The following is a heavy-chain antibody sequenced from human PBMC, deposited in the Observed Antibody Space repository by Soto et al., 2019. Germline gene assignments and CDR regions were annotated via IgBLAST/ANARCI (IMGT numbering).Heavy chain of an antibody. CDR1: GGTFSKDA. D-gene: IGHD1-1*01. V-gene: IGHV1-69*01. Sequence: QVQLVQSGAEVQKPWSSVTVSCKTSGGTFSKDAINWVRQAPGQGLEWMGLLIPVFGSPIYAQKFQGRIRKTADESTSTAFMDLSSLRYEDTAVYYCTRVLGYPFEPGTTRYYAMDVWGQGTTVSVSS. J-gene: IGHJ6*02. CDR2: LIPVFGSP. CDR3: TRVLGYPFEPGTTRYYAMDV.